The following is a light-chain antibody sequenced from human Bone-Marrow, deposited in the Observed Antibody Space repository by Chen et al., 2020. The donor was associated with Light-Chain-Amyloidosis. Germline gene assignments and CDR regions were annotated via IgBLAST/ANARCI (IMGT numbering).Light chain of an antibody. J-gene: IGLJ3*02. CDR2: DDS. Sequence: SYVLTQPSSVSVAPGQTATIACGGNNIGSTSVHWYQQTPGQAPLLFVYDDSDRPSGIPERLSGSTAGNTATLTSSRGEAGDEADYYCQVWDRSSDRPVFGGGTKLTVL. CDR3: QVWDRSSDRPV. CDR1: NIGSTS. V-gene: IGLV3-21*02.